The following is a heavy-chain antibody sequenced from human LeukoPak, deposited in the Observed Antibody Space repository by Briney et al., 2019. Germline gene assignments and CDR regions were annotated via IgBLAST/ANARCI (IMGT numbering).Heavy chain of an antibody. D-gene: IGHD6-13*01. Sequence: GGSLRLSCAASGFTFSDYYMSWIRQAPGKGLERVSYISSSGSTIYYADSVKGRFTISRDNAKNSLYLQMNSLRAEDTAVYYCASYHSSPLLHYWGQGTLVTVSS. CDR3: ASYHSSPLLHY. V-gene: IGHV3-11*01. J-gene: IGHJ4*02. CDR1: GFTFSDYY. CDR2: ISSSGSTI.